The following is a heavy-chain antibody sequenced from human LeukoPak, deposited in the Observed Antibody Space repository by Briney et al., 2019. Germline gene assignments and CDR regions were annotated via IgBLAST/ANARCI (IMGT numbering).Heavy chain of an antibody. Sequence: ASVKVSCKASGYTFTNYGFSWVRQAPGQGLEWMGWISTYSGNTNYAQQLQGRVTMTSDTSTSTVYMELRSLRSDDTAVYYWARGYCRSTSCHEPPLYGMDVWGQGTTVTVS. CDR1: GYTFTNYG. CDR2: ISTYSGNT. J-gene: IGHJ6*02. D-gene: IGHD2-2*01. CDR3: ARGYCRSTSCHEPPLYGMDV. V-gene: IGHV1-18*04.